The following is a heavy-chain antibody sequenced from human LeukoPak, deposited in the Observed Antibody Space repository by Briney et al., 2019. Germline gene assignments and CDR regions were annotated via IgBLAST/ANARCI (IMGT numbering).Heavy chain of an antibody. CDR3: AKDRAWKWELLGGFDY. D-gene: IGHD1-26*01. J-gene: IGHJ4*02. V-gene: IGHV3-73*01. CDR1: GFTFSGSA. CDR2: IRSKGNNYAT. Sequence: GGSLRLSCAASGFTFSGSAMHWVRQASGKGLEWVGHIRSKGNNYATAYAASVKGRFTISRDDSKNTAYLQMDSLKTEDTAVYYCAKDRAWKWELLGGFDYWGQGTLVTVSS.